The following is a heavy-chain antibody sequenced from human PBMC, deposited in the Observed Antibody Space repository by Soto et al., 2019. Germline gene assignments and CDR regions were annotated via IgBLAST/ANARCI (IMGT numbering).Heavy chain of an antibody. CDR3: AKQGYSSGWYYFDY. V-gene: IGHV3-23*01. J-gene: IGHJ4*02. D-gene: IGHD6-19*01. Sequence: GGSLRLSCAASGFTFSSYAMGWVRQAPGKGLEWVSAISGSGGSTYYADSVKGRFTISRDNSKNTLYLQMNSLRAEDTAVYYCAKQGYSSGWYYFDYWGQGTLVTVSS. CDR1: GFTFSSYA. CDR2: ISGSGGST.